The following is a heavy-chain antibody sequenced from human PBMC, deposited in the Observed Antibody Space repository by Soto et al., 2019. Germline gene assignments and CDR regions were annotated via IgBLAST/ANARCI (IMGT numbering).Heavy chain of an antibody. CDR1: GFTFGDAW. J-gene: IGHJ5*02. Sequence: EVQLVESGGGWVKPGGSLTLSCVASGFTFGDAWMNWVRQAAGKGLELVGHVKTKSEGETTDYAAPVKGRFTIWRDDSTNTLYLQMNSLKSEDTGKYFCTTLGPSWGQGTQVTVSS. CDR3: TTLGPS. CDR2: VKTKSEGETT. V-gene: IGHV3-15*07.